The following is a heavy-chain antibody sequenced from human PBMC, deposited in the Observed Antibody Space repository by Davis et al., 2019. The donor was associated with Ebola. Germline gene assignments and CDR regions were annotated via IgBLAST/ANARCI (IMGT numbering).Heavy chain of an antibody. Sequence: SETLSLTCTVSGGSMSSSRYYWGWIRQPPGKGLEWIGEINHSGSTNYNPSLKSRVTISVDTSKNQFSLKLSSVTAADTAVYYCARFRAHYDFWSGYYYYYYYGMDVWGQGTTVTVSS. J-gene: IGHJ6*02. CDR1: GGSMSSSRYY. D-gene: IGHD3-3*01. V-gene: IGHV4-39*07. CDR3: ARFRAHYDFWSGYYYYYYYGMDV. CDR2: INHSGST.